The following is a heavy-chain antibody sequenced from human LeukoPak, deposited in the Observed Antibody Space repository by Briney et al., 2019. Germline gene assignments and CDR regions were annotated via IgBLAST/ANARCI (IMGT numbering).Heavy chain of an antibody. Sequence: GGSLRLSCVVSGFTFSNYWMIWVRQAPGKGLEWVANIKQDGSEKYYADSVKGRFSISRDNAKKSLYLQMNSLRVEDTAVCYCAREWQMVVVVPAATHPWGQGTLVTVSS. CDR1: GFTFSNYW. J-gene: IGHJ5*02. CDR2: IKQDGSEK. CDR3: AREWQMVVVVPAATHP. V-gene: IGHV3-7*01. D-gene: IGHD2-2*01.